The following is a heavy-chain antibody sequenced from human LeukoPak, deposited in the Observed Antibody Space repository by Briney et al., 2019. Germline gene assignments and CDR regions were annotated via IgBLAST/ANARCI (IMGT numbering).Heavy chain of an antibody. CDR2: IKRDGSEK. CDR1: GFTFSTYW. J-gene: IGHJ4*02. CDR3: ARVYTGNRWHFDY. V-gene: IGHV3-7*03. D-gene: IGHD2-2*02. Sequence: PGGSLRLSCAASGFTFSTYWMSWVARAPGKGLEAVAKIKRDGSEKYYVDSVKGRFTIFRDDAKSSLYLQMNSLRAEDTAVYFCARVYTGNRWHFDYWGQGTLVTVSS.